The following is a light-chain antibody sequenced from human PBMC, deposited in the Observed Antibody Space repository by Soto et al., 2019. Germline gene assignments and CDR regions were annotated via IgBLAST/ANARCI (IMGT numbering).Light chain of an antibody. CDR2: DVS. CDR1: SSDVGAYDY. V-gene: IGLV2-14*03. CDR3: SSFTTSTSDV. J-gene: IGLJ1*01. Sequence: QSALTQPASVSGSPGQSITISCTGTSSDVGAYDYVSWYQQHPGEVPKLMIFDVSDRPSGFSNRFSGSKSGNTASLTISGLQAEDEADYYCSSFTTSTSDVFGTGTKVTVL.